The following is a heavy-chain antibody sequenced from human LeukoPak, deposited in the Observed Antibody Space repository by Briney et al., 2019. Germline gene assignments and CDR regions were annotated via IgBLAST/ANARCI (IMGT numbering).Heavy chain of an antibody. J-gene: IGHJ4*02. V-gene: IGHV4-30-2*01. CDR2: ISQSGNS. Sequence: PSETLSLTCKVSGDSLSSSTCNWSWIRQPPGKGLEWIGYISQSGNSYFTPSLKSRATISVDRSKNQFSLTLTSVTAADTAVYYCARDQVDYDTPDHFDYWGKGTLVTVSS. D-gene: IGHD3-22*01. CDR1: GDSLSSSTCN. CDR3: ARDQVDYDTPDHFDY.